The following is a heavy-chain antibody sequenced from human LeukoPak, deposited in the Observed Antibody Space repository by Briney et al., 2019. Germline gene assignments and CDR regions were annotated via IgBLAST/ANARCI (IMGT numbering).Heavy chain of an antibody. V-gene: IGHV3-53*01. D-gene: IGHD2-15*01. CDR1: GFTVSSSY. CDR3: ARDSAFSSYSY. Sequence: PGGSLRLSCTASGFTVSSSYMSWVRLAPGKGLEWVSIIYSDRNTYYAASVKGRFTISRDDSKNTLLLQMDSLRAEDTAIYYCARDSAFSSYSYWGQGALVTVSS. CDR2: IYSDRNT. J-gene: IGHJ4*02.